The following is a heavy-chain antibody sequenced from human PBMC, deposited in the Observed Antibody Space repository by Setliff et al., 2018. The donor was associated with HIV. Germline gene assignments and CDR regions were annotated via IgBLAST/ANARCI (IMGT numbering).Heavy chain of an antibody. CDR1: GYSFTNYW. CDR3: ARGRVGAAATALEF. J-gene: IGHJ4*02. D-gene: IGHD6-13*01. CDR2: IYPDDSNT. V-gene: IGHV5-51*01. Sequence: PGESLKISCEGSGYSFTNYWIAWVRQMPGKGLEWMGIIYPDDSNTRYSPSFEGQVTMSVDKSISTAYLQWSSLKASDTAIYFCARGRVGAAATALEFWGRGTLVTVSS.